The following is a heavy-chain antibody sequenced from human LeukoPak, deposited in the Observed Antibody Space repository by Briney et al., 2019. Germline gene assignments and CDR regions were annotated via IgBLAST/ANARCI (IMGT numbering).Heavy chain of an antibody. CDR3: AREGIKGFRSSWYYFDY. Sequence: SETLSLTCTVSGGSISSSSYYWGWIRQPPGKGLEWIGSIYYSGSTYYNPSLKSRVTISVDTSKNQFSLKLSSVTAADTAVYYCAREGIKGFRSSWYYFDYWGQGTLVTVSS. CDR2: IYYSGST. D-gene: IGHD6-13*01. V-gene: IGHV4-39*07. CDR1: GGSISSSSYY. J-gene: IGHJ4*02.